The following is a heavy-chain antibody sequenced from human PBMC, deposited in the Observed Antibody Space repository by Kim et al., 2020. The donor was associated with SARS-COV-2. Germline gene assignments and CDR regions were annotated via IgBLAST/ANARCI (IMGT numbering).Heavy chain of an antibody. CDR1: GFTFSSYA. V-gene: IGHV3-21*01. CDR2: LSGTGTFT. D-gene: IGHD1-26*01. J-gene: IGHJ6*01. Sequence: GGSLRLSCAASGFTFSSYAMSWVRQAPGKGLQWVSSLSGTGTFTYYTDSLKGRFTVSRDNAKHSLYLQMNSLRVEDTALYYCARIVTKHLSYYYGVDVWG. CDR3: ARIVTKHLSYYYGVDV.